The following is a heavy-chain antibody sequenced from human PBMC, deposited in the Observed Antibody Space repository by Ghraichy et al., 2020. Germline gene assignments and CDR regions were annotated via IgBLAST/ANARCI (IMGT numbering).Heavy chain of an antibody. CDR1: GFTFSSYA. V-gene: IGHV3-23*01. Sequence: GGSLRLSCAASGFTFSSYAMSWVRQAPGKGLEWVSAISGSGGSTYYADSVKGRFTISRDNSKNTLYLQMNSLRAEDTAVYYCAKSRFAEAKVDVLWSRQQLAHGGLDYWGQGTLVTVSS. CDR2: ISGSGGST. D-gene: IGHD6-13*01. CDR3: AKSRFAEAKVDVLWSRQQLAHGGLDY. J-gene: IGHJ4*02.